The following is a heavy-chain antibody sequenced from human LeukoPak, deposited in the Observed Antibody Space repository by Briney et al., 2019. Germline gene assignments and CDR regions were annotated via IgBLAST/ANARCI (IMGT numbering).Heavy chain of an antibody. V-gene: IGHV3-7*01. CDR1: GFTFSSYA. J-gene: IGHJ5*02. CDR3: AREAAAGLVDP. D-gene: IGHD6-25*01. CDR2: IKQDGSEK. Sequence: GGSLRLSCAASGFTFSSYAMSWVRQAPGKGLEWVANIKQDGSEKYYVDSVKGRFTISRDNAKNSLYLQMNSLRAEDTAVYYCAREAAAGLVDPWGQGTLVTVSS.